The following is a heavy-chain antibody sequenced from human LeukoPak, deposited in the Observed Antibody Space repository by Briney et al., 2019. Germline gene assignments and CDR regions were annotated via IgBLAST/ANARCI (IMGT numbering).Heavy chain of an antibody. V-gene: IGHV3-23*01. Sequence: TGGSLRLSCAASGFTFSTYAMSWVRQAPGKGLEWVSTISGSGGRTYYADSVKGRFTISRDNSKNTLSLQMNSLRAEDTAIYSCVKERGPAFGDYWGQGTLVTVSS. CDR2: ISGSGGRT. D-gene: IGHD3-16*01. J-gene: IGHJ4*02. CDR3: VKERGPAFGDY. CDR1: GFTFSTYA.